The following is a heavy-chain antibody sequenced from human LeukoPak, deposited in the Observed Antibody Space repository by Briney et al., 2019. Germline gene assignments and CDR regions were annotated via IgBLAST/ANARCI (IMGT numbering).Heavy chain of an antibody. Sequence: GGSLRLSCAASGFTFSSYGMHWVRHAPGKGLEWLAVIWYDGSNKYYADSVKGRFTISRDNSKNTLYLQMNSLRAEDTAVYYCARDRRDGYNFDYWGQGTLVTVSS. CDR2: IWYDGSNK. CDR1: GFTFSSYG. J-gene: IGHJ4*02. V-gene: IGHV3-33*01. D-gene: IGHD5-24*01. CDR3: ARDRRDGYNFDY.